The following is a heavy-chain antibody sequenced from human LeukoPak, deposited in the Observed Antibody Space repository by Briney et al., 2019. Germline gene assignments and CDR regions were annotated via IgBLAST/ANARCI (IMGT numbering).Heavy chain of an antibody. CDR2: IYYSGST. CDR3: ARASRGFGELYRPYNWFDP. Sequence: SETLSLTCTVSGGSISSYYWSWIRQPPGKGLEWIGYIYYSGSTNYNPSLKSRVTISVDTSKNQFSLKLSSVTAADTAEYYCARASRGFGELYRPYNWFDPWGQGTLVTVSS. D-gene: IGHD3-10*01. V-gene: IGHV4-59*01. J-gene: IGHJ5*02. CDR1: GGSISSYY.